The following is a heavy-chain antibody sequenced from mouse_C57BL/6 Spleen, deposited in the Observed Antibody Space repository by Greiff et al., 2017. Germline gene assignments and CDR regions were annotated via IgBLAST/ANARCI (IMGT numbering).Heavy chain of an antibody. J-gene: IGHJ2*01. V-gene: IGHV14-1*01. CDR1: GFNIKDYY. Sequence: EVKLVESGAELVRPGASVKLSCTASGFNIKDYYMHWVKQRPEQCLEWIGRIDPEDGDTEYAPKFQGKATMTADKSSNTAYLQLSSLTSEDTAVYYCTTSITTVVASYYFDYWGQGTTLTVSS. CDR2: IDPEDGDT. D-gene: IGHD1-1*01. CDR3: TTSITTVVASYYFDY.